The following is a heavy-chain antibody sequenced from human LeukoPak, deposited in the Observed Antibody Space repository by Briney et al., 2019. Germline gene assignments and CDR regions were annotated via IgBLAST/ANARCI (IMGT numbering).Heavy chain of an antibody. J-gene: IGHJ4*02. Sequence: SQTLSLTCTVSGGSISSGSYYWSWIRQPAGKGLEWIGRIYTSGSTNYNPSLKSRVTISVDTSKNQFSLKLSSVTAADTAVYYCARDYWQQLGVFDYWGQGTLVTVSS. CDR2: IYTSGST. CDR3: ARDYWQQLGVFDY. V-gene: IGHV4-61*02. D-gene: IGHD6-13*01. CDR1: GGSISSGSYY.